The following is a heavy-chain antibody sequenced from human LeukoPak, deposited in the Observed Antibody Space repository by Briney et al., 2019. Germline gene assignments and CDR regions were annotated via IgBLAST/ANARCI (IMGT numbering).Heavy chain of an antibody. CDR2: IIPIFGTA. D-gene: IGHD5-18*01. CDR3: ARDLGYSYGYGFSPDY. Sequence: SVKVSCKASGGTFSSYAISWVRQAPGQGLEWMGGIIPIFGTANCAQKFQGRVTITADKSTSTAYMELSSLRSEDTAVYYCARDLGYSYGYGFSPDYWGQGTLVTVSS. CDR1: GGTFSSYA. V-gene: IGHV1-69*06. J-gene: IGHJ4*02.